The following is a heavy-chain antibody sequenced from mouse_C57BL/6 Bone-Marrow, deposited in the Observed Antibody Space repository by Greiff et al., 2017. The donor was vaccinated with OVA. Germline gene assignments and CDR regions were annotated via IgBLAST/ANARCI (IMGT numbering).Heavy chain of an antibody. CDR3: ARSGYYGSSHWYFDV. J-gene: IGHJ1*03. D-gene: IGHD1-1*01. V-gene: IGHV1-39*01. CDR2: INPNYGTT. CDR1: GYSFTDYN. Sequence: EVKLVESGPELVKPGASVKISCKASGYSFTDYNMNWVKQSNGKSLEWIGVINPNYGTTSYNQKFKGKATLTVDQSSSTAYMQLNSLTSEDSAVYYCARSGYYGSSHWYFDVWGTGTTGTVSS.